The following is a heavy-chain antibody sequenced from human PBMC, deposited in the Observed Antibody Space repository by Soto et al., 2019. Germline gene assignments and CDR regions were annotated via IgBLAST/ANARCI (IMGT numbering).Heavy chain of an antibody. CDR1: GGSISSYY. CDR2: IYYNGST. CDR3: ARTNLGGYCSSTSCYVRYYYYYGMDV. Sequence: SETLSLTCTVSGGSISSYYWSWIRQPPGKGLKWIGYIYYNGSTNYNPSLKSRVTISVDTSKNQFSLKLSSVTAADTAVYYCARTNLGGYCSSTSCYVRYYYYYGMDVWGQGTTVTVSS. D-gene: IGHD2-2*01. J-gene: IGHJ6*02. V-gene: IGHV4-59*08.